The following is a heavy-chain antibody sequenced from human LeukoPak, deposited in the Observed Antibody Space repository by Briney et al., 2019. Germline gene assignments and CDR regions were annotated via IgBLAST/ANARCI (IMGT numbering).Heavy chain of an antibody. CDR3: ALPERYSGSYYGPNDY. J-gene: IGHJ4*02. V-gene: IGHV3-23*01. D-gene: IGHD1-26*01. CDR1: GFTFSSYA. Sequence: GGSMRLSCAASGFTFSSYAMCWVRQAPGKGLEWVSAISGSGGSTYYADSVKGRFTISRDNSKNTLYLQMNSLRAEDTAVYYCALPERYSGSYYGPNDYWGQGTLVTVSS. CDR2: ISGSGGST.